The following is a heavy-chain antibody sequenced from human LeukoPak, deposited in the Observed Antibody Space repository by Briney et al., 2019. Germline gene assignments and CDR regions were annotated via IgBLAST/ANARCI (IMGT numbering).Heavy chain of an antibody. CDR1: GGSISSYN. CDR2: IYYSGST. Sequence: PSETLSLTCTVSGGSISSYNWSWIRQPPGKGLDWIGYIYYSGSTNYNPSLKSRVTISVDTSKNQFSLKLSSVTAADTAVYYCARALVHTIFGVVISSWFDPWGQGTLVTVSS. V-gene: IGHV4-59*01. D-gene: IGHD3-3*01. J-gene: IGHJ5*02. CDR3: ARALVHTIFGVVISSWFDP.